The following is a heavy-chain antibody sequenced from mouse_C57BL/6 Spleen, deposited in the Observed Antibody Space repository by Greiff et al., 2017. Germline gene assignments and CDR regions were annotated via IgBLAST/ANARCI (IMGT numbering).Heavy chain of an antibody. CDR3: ARQKTVVDWYFDV. V-gene: IGHV1-80*01. J-gene: IGHJ1*03. CDR1: GYAFSSYW. D-gene: IGHD1-1*01. Sequence: VQLQQSGAELVKPGASVKISCKASGYAFSSYWMNWVKQRPRKGLEWIGKIYPGDGDTNYNGKFKGKATLTADKSSSTAYMQLSSLTSEDSAVYFCARQKTVVDWYFDVWGTGTAVTVSS. CDR2: IYPGDGDT.